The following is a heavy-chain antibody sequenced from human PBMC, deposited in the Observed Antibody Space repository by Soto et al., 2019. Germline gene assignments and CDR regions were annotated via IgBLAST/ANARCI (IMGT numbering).Heavy chain of an antibody. J-gene: IGHJ5*02. V-gene: IGHV4-39*01. D-gene: IGHD2-21*01. CDR3: ARRDSSRKHNGFDP. CDR1: GGSISSSSYY. CDR2: IYYSGST. Sequence: HLQLQESGPGLVKPSETLSLTCTVSGGSISSSSYYWGWIRQPPGKGLEWIGSIYYSGSTYYTPSFKSRVSISVDTSRYKCSVTLSSVTATDTAVYYCARRDSSRKHNGFDPWGQGTLVTVSS.